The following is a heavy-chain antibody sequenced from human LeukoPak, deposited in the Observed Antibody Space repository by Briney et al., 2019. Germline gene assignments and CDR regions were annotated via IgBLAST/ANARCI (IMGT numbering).Heavy chain of an antibody. J-gene: IGHJ5*02. D-gene: IGHD2-2*01. V-gene: IGHV3-20*04. Sequence: PGGSLRLSCAASGFTFDDYGMSWVRQAPGKGLEWVSGINWNGGSTGYADSVKGRFTISRDNSKNTLYLQMNSLRSEDTAVYYCARSGRPYQLLSERFDPWGQGTLVTVSS. CDR2: INWNGGST. CDR1: GFTFDDYG. CDR3: ARSGRPYQLLSERFDP.